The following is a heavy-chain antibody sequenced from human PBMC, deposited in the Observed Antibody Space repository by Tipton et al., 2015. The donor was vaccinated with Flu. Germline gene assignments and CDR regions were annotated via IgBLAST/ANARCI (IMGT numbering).Heavy chain of an antibody. J-gene: IGHJ4*02. V-gene: IGHV4-38-2*02. D-gene: IGHD3-10*02. Sequence: TLSLTCIVSGDSIRNDYFWGWIRQPPGKGLEWIATIHRSRSTKYNPSLKSRLTISVDTSQNQFSLRLSSVTAADTAVYYCARHTGDSVRGVIDYWGQGTLITVSS. CDR2: IHRSRST. CDR1: GDSIRNDYF. CDR3: ARHTGDSVRGVIDY.